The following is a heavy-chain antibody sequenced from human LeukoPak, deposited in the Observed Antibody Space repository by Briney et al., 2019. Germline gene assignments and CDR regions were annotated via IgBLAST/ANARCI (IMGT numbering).Heavy chain of an antibody. J-gene: IGHJ4*02. CDR1: GGSISSYY. V-gene: IGHV4-59*01. CDR3: AGSDSGYDSNLDY. D-gene: IGHD5-12*01. Sequence: SETLSLTCTVSGGSISSYYWSWIRQSPGEGLEWIGYIHYRGSTNYNPSLKSRVTISVDTSKNQFSLKLSSLTAADTAVYYCAGSDSGYDSNLDYWGQGTLVTVSS. CDR2: IHYRGST.